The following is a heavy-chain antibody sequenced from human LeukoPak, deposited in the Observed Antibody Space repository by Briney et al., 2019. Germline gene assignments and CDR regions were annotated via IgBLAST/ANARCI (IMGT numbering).Heavy chain of an antibody. J-gene: IGHJ6*03. D-gene: IGHD1/OR15-1a*01. CDR1: GGSLSGYY. CDR3: ARGAPSGITGTTGYYCMDV. Sequence: KTSETLSLTCAVYGGSLSGYYWSWIRQPPGKGLEWIGELNHSGSTNYNPSLKSRVTMPVDTSKNQFSLKLSSVTAADTAVYYCARGAPSGITGTTGYYCMDVWGKGTTVTVPS. CDR2: LNHSGST. V-gene: IGHV4-34*01.